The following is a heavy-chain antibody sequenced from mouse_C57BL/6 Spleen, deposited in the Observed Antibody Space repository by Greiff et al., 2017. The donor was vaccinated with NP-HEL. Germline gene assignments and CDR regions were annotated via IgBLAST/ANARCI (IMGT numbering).Heavy chain of an antibody. D-gene: IGHD3-1*01. CDR3: ARQLETY. CDR2: FLPGRCST. Sequence: VKLLESGAELMKPGASVKLSCKATGYTFTGYWIEWVKQRPGHGLEWIGEFLPGRCSTNYIEKFKGKATFTADTSSNTAYMQLSSLTTEDSAIYYCARQLETYWGEGTLVTVSA. V-gene: IGHV1-9*01. CDR1: GYTFTGYW. J-gene: IGHJ3*01.